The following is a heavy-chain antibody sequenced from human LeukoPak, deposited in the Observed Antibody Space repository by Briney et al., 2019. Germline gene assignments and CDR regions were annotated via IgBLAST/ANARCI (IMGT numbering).Heavy chain of an antibody. V-gene: IGHV3-30*02. Sequence: LAGGSLRLSCAASGFTFSSYGMHWVRQAPGKGLEWVAFIRYDGSNKYYADSVKGRFTISRDNSKNTLYLQMNSQRADGTAVYYCAKDKGRVAGLNYYYYYYMDVWGKGTTVTVSS. CDR2: IRYDGSNK. CDR3: AKDKGRVAGLNYYYYYYMDV. J-gene: IGHJ6*03. D-gene: IGHD6-19*01. CDR1: GFTFSSYG.